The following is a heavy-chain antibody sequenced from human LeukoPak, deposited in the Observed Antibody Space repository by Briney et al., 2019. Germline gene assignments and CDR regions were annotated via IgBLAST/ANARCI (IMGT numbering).Heavy chain of an antibody. Sequence: PGRSLGLSCTASGFTFGDYAMSWFRQAPGKGLEWVGFIRSKAYGGTTEYAASVKGRFTISRDDSKSIAYLQMNSLKTEDTAVYYCTRVKGSYYPNLQFDYWGQGTLVTVSS. J-gene: IGHJ4*02. V-gene: IGHV3-49*03. CDR2: IRSKAYGGTT. CDR3: TRVKGSYYPNLQFDY. CDR1: GFTFGDYA. D-gene: IGHD1-26*01.